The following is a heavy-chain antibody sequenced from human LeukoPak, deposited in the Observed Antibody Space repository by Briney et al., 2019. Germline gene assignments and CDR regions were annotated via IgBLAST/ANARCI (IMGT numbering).Heavy chain of an antibody. J-gene: IGHJ4*02. CDR3: ARVKGYCSSTSCYAPIDY. V-gene: IGHV1-18*01. Sequence: ASVKVSCKASGYTFNRYGISWVRQAPGQGLEWMGWISGYNGNTNYAQKLQGRVTMTTDTSTSTAYMELRSLRSDDTAVYYCARVKGYCSSTSCYAPIDYWGQGTLVTVSS. D-gene: IGHD2-2*01. CDR2: ISGYNGNT. CDR1: GYTFNRYG.